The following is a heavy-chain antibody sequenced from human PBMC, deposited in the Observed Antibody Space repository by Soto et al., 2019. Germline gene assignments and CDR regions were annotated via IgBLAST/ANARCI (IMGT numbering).Heavy chain of an antibody. V-gene: IGHV3-20*04. Sequence: GGSLRLSCAASGFTFDDYGMSWVRQAPGKGLEWVSGINWNGGSKGYADSVKGRFTISRDNAKNSLYLQMNSLRAEDTALYYCARDCRHGGYVYYYGMDVWGQGTTVTDSS. D-gene: IGHD5-12*01. CDR2: INWNGGSK. CDR3: ARDCRHGGYVYYYGMDV. CDR1: GFTFDDYG. J-gene: IGHJ6*02.